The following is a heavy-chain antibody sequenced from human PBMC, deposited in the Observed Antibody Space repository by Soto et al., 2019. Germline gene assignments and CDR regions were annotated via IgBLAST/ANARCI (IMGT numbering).Heavy chain of an antibody. CDR2: IYPVDSDT. Sequence: GDTENSSDEGCGYSLSSYWSGWVRQMPGKGREWMGIIYPVDSDTRYSPSFQGQVTISADKSISTAYLQWSSLKASDTAMYYCARLLGVIPYYYYGMDVWGQGTTVTVS. D-gene: IGHD3-10*01. V-gene: IGHV5-51*01. J-gene: IGHJ6*02. CDR3: ARLLGVIPYYYYGMDV. CDR1: GYSLSSYW.